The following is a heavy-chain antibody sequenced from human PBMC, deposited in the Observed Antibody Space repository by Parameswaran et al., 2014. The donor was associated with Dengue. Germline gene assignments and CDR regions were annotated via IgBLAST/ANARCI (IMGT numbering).Heavy chain of an antibody. D-gene: IGHD6-19*01. CDR3: ARESSEGSSGWFDAFDI. CDR2: ISSSSSYI. J-gene: IGHJ3*02. V-gene: IGHV3-21*01. Sequence: KWIRQPPGKGLEWVSSISSSSSYIYYADSVKGRFTISRDNAKNSLYLQMNSLRAEDTAVYYCARESSEGSSGWFDAFDIWGQGTMVTVSS.